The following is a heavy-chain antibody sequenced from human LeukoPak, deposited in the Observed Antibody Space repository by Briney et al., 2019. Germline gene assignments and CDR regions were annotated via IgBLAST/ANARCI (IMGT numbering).Heavy chain of an antibody. D-gene: IGHD3-9*01. Sequence: GGSLRLSCVASGFSFSSYSMNWFRQTPGKGLEWVSYISGPSSSIVYAHSVRGPFTISRDNGKNSLYLQMSSLRDEDTAVYYCARDDDMLPEKCHGDYWGRGTLVTVSS. CDR3: ARDDDMLPEKCHGDY. CDR1: GFSFSSYS. V-gene: IGHV3-48*02. J-gene: IGHJ4*02. CDR2: ISGPSSSI.